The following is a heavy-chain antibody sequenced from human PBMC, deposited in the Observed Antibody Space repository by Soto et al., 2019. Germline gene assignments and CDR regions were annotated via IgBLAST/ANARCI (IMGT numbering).Heavy chain of an antibody. Sequence: GGSLRLSCAASGFTFSSYAMSWVRQAPGKGLEWVSAISGSGGSTYYADSVKGRFTISRDNSKNTLYLQMNSLRAEDTAVYYCAKDLRTPRDYYDSSGSSDYWGQGTLVTVSS. CDR3: AKDLRTPRDYYDSSGSSDY. CDR1: GFTFSSYA. J-gene: IGHJ4*02. D-gene: IGHD3-22*01. CDR2: ISGSGGST. V-gene: IGHV3-23*01.